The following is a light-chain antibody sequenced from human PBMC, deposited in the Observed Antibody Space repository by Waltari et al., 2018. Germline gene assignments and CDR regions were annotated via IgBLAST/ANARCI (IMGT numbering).Light chain of an antibody. J-gene: IGLJ3*02. CDR2: GND. CDR1: NSNIGSNT. V-gene: IGLV1-44*01. Sequence: QSVLTQPPSLSGTPGQRVTISCSGSNSNIGSNTLTWYQGLPGTAPKRLIHGNDQRPSGVPDRFSGSKFGASGSLAISGLQPEDESEYYCAAWDESLKGWVFGGGTRLTVL. CDR3: AAWDESLKGWV.